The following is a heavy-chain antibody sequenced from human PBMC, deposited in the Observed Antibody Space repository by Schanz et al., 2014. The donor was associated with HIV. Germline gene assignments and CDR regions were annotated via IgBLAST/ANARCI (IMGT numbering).Heavy chain of an antibody. CDR1: GSSFSTTW. CDR2: IKGDGISV. J-gene: IGHJ6*02. V-gene: IGHV3-74*01. Sequence: EVQLVESGGGLVQPGRSLRLSCAASGSSFSTTWMHWVRQVPGQGLEWISLIKGDGISVNYADSVKGRFTISRDNAKNTLYLQMHSLRVEDTAVYFCARDYYYSIDVWGQGTTVIVSS. CDR3: ARDYYYSIDV.